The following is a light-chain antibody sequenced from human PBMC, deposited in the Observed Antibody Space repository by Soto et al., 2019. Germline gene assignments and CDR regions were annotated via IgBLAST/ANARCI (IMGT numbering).Light chain of an antibody. V-gene: IGKV1-5*01. J-gene: IGKJ3*01. CDR2: DAS. CDR3: QQYNSYPF. CDR1: QSISSW. Sequence: DIQMTQSPSTLSASVGDRVTITCRASQSISSWLAWYQQKPGKAPKLLIYDASSLESGVPSRFSGSGSGTKFTLTISSLQPDDFATYYCQQYNSYPFFGPGTKVDIK.